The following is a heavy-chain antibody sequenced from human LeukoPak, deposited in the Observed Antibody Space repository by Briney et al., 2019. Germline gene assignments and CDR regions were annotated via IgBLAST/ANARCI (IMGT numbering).Heavy chain of an antibody. Sequence: ASVQVSCQASGYSFTGYYIHWVRRAPGQGLEWMGWINPNNGGTNQVQKFQGRVTMTRDTSINTAYMEVSSLRSDDTAVYYCARYSNSGGDYWGQGTLVTDSS. J-gene: IGHJ4*02. V-gene: IGHV1-2*02. CDR3: ARYSNSGGDY. CDR2: INPNNGGT. CDR1: GYSFTGYY. D-gene: IGHD6-6*01.